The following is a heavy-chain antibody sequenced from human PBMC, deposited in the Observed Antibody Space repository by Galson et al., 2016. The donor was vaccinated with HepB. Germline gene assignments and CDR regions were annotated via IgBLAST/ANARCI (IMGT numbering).Heavy chain of an antibody. Sequence: SVKVSCKASGGSFSSYAITWVRQAPGQGLEWMGGIIPIFGTPTYAQKFQGRVTITADESTSTAYMELSSLGSDDTAIYYCARGVNHYDGNGYYHLGFYFDYWGQGTLVTVSS. D-gene: IGHD3-22*01. CDR3: ARGVNHYDGNGYYHLGFYFDY. J-gene: IGHJ4*02. V-gene: IGHV1-69*13. CDR2: IIPIFGTP. CDR1: GGSFSSYA.